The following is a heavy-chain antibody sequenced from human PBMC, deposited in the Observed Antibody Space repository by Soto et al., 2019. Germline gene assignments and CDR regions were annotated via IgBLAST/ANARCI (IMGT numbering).Heavy chain of an antibody. D-gene: IGHD4-17*01. Sequence: SETLSLTCTVSGGSISSYYWSWIRQPPGKGLEWIGYIYYSGSTNYNPSLKSRVTISVDTSKNQFSLKLSSVTAADAAVYYCARNSEQDYGDLDFDYWGQGTLVTVSS. CDR3: ARNSEQDYGDLDFDY. V-gene: IGHV4-59*08. J-gene: IGHJ4*02. CDR2: IYYSGST. CDR1: GGSISSYY.